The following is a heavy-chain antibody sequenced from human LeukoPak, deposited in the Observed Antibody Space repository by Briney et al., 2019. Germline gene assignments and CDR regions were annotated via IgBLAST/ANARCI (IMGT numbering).Heavy chain of an antibody. Sequence: GGSLRLSCAASGFTFSSYGMHWVRQAPGKGLEWVAVISYDGSNKYYADSVKGRFTISRDNSKNTLYLQMNSLRAEDTAVYYCASQLGYCSGGSCYSDWGQGTLVTVSS. CDR3: ASQLGYCSGGSCYSD. J-gene: IGHJ4*02. CDR1: GFTFSSYG. V-gene: IGHV3-30*03. CDR2: ISYDGSNK. D-gene: IGHD2-15*01.